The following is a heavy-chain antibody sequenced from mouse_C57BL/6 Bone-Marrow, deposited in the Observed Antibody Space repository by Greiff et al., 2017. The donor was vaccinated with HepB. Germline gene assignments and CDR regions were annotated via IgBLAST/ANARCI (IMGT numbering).Heavy chain of an antibody. V-gene: IGHV1-81*01. CDR2: IYPRSGNT. J-gene: IGHJ1*03. CDR3: AREEGDGYYWYFDV. D-gene: IGHD2-3*01. Sequence: QVQLQQPGAELVRPGSSVKLSCKASGYTFTSYGISWVKQRTGQGLEWIGEIYPRSGNTYYNEKFKGKATLTADKSSSTAYMELRSLTSEDSAVYFCAREEGDGYYWYFDVWGTGTTVTVSS. CDR1: GYTFTSYG.